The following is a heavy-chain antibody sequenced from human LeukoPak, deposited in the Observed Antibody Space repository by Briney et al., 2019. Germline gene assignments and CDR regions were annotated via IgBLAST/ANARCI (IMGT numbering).Heavy chain of an antibody. D-gene: IGHD3-10*01. CDR2: ITSSSSYI. Sequence: GGSLRLSCAASGFTFSSYNMSWVRQAPGKGLEWVSSITSSSSYIYYADSLKGRFTISRDNAKNSLFLQINSLRAEDTAVYYCAGGGFGEAYYYYYYMDVWGKGTTVTVSS. CDR3: AGGGFGEAYYYYYYMDV. V-gene: IGHV3-21*04. J-gene: IGHJ6*03. CDR1: GFTFSSYN.